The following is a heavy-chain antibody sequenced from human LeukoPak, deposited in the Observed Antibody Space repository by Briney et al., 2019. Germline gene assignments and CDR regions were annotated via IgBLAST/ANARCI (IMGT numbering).Heavy chain of an antibody. V-gene: IGHV3-23*01. CDR3: AKGSTDSRPYYFDY. J-gene: IGHJ4*02. CDR2: ISDSGGST. Sequence: SGGFLRLSCAASGFTFRSYVMSWIRQAPGKGLEWVSAISDSGGSTYYADSVKGRFTTSRDNSKNTLYLQMNSLRAEDTAVYYCAKGSTDSRPYYFDYWGQGTLVTVSS. CDR1: GFTFRSYV.